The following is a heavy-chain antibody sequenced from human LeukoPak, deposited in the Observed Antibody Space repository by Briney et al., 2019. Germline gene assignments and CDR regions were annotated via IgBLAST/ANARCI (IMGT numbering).Heavy chain of an antibody. Sequence: ASVKVSCKASGYTFTGYYMHWVRQAPGQGLEWMGWINPNSGGTNYAQKFQGRVTMTRDTSISTAYMEQRRLRSDGTAVYYSARLYSGSYYSDPWGQGTLVTVSS. V-gene: IGHV1-2*02. CDR1: GYTFTGYY. D-gene: IGHD1-26*01. CDR3: ARLYSGSYYSDP. J-gene: IGHJ5*02. CDR2: INPNSGGT.